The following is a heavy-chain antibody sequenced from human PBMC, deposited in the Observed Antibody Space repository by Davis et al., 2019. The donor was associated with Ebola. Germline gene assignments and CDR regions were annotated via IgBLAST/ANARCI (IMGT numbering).Heavy chain of an antibody. CDR1: GGSISSYY. J-gene: IGHJ6*03. Sequence: PSETLSLTCTVSGGSISSYYWSWIRQHPGKGLEWIGYIYYSGSTYYNPSLKSRVTISVDTSKNQFSLKLSSVTAADTAVYYCARDCGDEFTIPGYMDVWGKGTTVTVSS. D-gene: IGHD3-3*01. CDR3: ARDCGDEFTIPGYMDV. CDR2: IYYSGST. V-gene: IGHV4-59*06.